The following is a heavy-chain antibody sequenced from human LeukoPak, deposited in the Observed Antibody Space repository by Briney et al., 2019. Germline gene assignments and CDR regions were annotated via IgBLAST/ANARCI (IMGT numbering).Heavy chain of an antibody. J-gene: IGHJ4*02. D-gene: IGHD6-19*01. Sequence: GGSQRLSCVASGFTFNYAMTWVRQAPGRGLEWVSSISGSGGAIYYANSVKGRFTISRDNSRNTLFLQMNSLRAEDTALYYCVKDRGRSVAVAADYWGQGTLVTVSS. CDR2: ISGSGGAI. CDR3: VKDRGRSVAVAADY. CDR1: GFTFNYA. V-gene: IGHV3-23*01.